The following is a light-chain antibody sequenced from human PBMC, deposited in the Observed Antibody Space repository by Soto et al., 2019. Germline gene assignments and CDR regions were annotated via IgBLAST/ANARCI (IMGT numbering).Light chain of an antibody. CDR2: DAS. J-gene: IGKJ2*01. CDR3: HTYNSYSLHT. CDR1: QSVSRR. V-gene: IGKV1-5*01. Sequence: DIQMTQSPSTLSASVGDRITITCRASQSVSRRLAWFQQKPGKAPKLLIYDASSLESGVPSRFSVRGSGTEFTLTISSLQPDDCATYYCHTYNSYSLHTFGQGTKLEI.